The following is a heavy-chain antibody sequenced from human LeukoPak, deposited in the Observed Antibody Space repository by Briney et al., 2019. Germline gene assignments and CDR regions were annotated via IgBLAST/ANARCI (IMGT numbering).Heavy chain of an antibody. CDR3: AKDRYYYDSSGYLYYFDY. CDR2: IRYDGSNK. Sequence: GGSLRLSCAASGFTFSSYGMHWVRQAPGKGLEWVAFIRYDGSNKYYADSVKGRFTISRDNSKNTLYLQMNSLRAEDTAVYYCAKDRYYYDSSGYLYYFDYWGQGTQVTVSS. J-gene: IGHJ4*02. D-gene: IGHD3-22*01. CDR1: GFTFSSYG. V-gene: IGHV3-30*02.